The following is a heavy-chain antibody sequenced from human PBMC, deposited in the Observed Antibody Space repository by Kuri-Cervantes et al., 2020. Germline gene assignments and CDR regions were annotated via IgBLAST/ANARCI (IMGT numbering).Heavy chain of an antibody. CDR1: GYTFTGYY. D-gene: IGHD3-22*01. CDR2: INPDSGGT. V-gene: IGHV1-2*02. Sequence: ASVKVSCKASGYTFTGYYMHWVRQAPGQGLEWMGWINPDSGGTNYAQKFQGRVTMTRDTSISTAYMELSRLRSDDTAVYYCARSVRLPTTIVVVTHADAFDIWGQGTMVTVSS. CDR3: ARSVRLPTTIVVVTHADAFDI. J-gene: IGHJ3*02.